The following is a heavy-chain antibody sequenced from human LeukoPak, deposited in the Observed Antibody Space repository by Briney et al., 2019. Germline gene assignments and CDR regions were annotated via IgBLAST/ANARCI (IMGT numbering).Heavy chain of an antibody. Sequence: PSETLSLTCTVSGGSISSGGYYWSWIRQHPGKGLEGIGYIYYSGSTYYNPSLKSRVTISVDTSNNQFSLKLSSVTAADTAVYYCASYYDILTGYYYYFDYWGQGTLVTVSS. CDR1: GGSISSGGYY. CDR2: IYYSGST. CDR3: ASYYDILTGYYYYFDY. J-gene: IGHJ4*02. V-gene: IGHV4-31*03. D-gene: IGHD3-9*01.